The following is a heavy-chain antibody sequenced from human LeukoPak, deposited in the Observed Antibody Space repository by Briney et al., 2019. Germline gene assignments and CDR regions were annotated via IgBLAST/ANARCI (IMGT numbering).Heavy chain of an antibody. J-gene: IGHJ4*02. V-gene: IGHV3-23*01. CDR1: GFTFSSYA. D-gene: IGHD2-15*01. CDR2: ISGSGDST. Sequence: GGSLRLSCAASGFTFSSYAMSWVRQAPGKGLEWVSAISGSGDSTYYADSVKGRFTISRDNSKNTLYLQMNSLRAEDTAVYYCAKDALYCSGGSCYNDYWGQGTLVTVSS. CDR3: AKDALYCSGGSCYNDY.